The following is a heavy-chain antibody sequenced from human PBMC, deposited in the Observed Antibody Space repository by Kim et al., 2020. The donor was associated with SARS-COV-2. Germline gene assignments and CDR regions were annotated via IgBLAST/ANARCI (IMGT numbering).Heavy chain of an antibody. CDR3: ARRPPYNSGWNGAVDI. CDR2: LFYRGTT. J-gene: IGHJ3*02. CDR1: GGSINTGTHY. Sequence: SETLSLTCTVSGGSINTGTHYWGWLRQPPGKGLVWIGSLFYRGTTNYNPSLKSRVTISVDKSRQQLFLNLTSVTAADTAVYYSARRPPYNSGWNGAVDI. D-gene: IGHD6-19*01. V-gene: IGHV4-39*01.